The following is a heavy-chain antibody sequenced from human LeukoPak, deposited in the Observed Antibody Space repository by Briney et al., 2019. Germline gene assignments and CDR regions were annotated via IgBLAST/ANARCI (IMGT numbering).Heavy chain of an antibody. CDR2: ISGSGGST. D-gene: IGHD2-2*01. CDR3: AKGYCSSTSCYGPRGCYYYMDV. Sequence: GGSLRLSCAASGFTFSSYAMSWVRQAPGKGLEWVSAISGSGGSTYYADSVKGRFTISRDNSKNTLYLQMNSLRAEDTAVYYCAKGYCSSTSCYGPRGCYYYMDVWGKGTTVTVSS. J-gene: IGHJ6*03. V-gene: IGHV3-23*01. CDR1: GFTFSSYA.